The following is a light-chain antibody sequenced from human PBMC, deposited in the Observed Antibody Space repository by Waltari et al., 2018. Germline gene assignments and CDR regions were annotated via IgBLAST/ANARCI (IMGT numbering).Light chain of an antibody. Sequence: QTVVTQEPSLTVSPGGTVTLTCASSIGAVNSGYYPNWFQQKPGQAPRLLIYNPNNKHPWTPARFSGSLLGGKAALTLSSVQPEDEADYYCLLYFGGAHLVFGGGTKLTVL. CDR3: LLYFGGAHLV. CDR1: IGAVNSGYY. J-gene: IGLJ3*02. CDR2: NPN. V-gene: IGLV7-43*01.